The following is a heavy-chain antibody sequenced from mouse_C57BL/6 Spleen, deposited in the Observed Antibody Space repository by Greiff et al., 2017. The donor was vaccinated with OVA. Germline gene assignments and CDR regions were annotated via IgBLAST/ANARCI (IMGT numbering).Heavy chain of an antibody. CDR1: GYTFTDYN. J-gene: IGHJ4*01. D-gene: IGHD2-4*01. CDR2: INPNNGGT. V-gene: IGHV1-22*01. Sequence: VQLQQSGPELVKPGASVKMSCKASGYTFTDYNMHWVKQSHGKSLEWIGYINPNNGGTSYNQKFKGKATLTVNKSSSTDYMELRSLTSEDSAVYYCARVYCEYDGGAMDYWGQGTSVTVSS. CDR3: ARVYCEYDGGAMDY.